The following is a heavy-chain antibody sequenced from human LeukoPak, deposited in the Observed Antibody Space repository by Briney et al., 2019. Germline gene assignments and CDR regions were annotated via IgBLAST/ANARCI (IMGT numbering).Heavy chain of an antibody. CDR3: AKDQALSLSSSRALDY. CDR1: GFTLTNHG. Sequence: GGSLRLSCAVSGFTLTNHGVSWVRQAPGKGLEWVSIITGTGGKYYGDSVKGRFVLSRDNFKNTVYMQMNSLRAEDTALYYCAKDQALSLSSSRALDYWGQGTLVTVSS. V-gene: IGHV3-23*01. CDR2: ITGTGGK. J-gene: IGHJ4*02. D-gene: IGHD2-2*01.